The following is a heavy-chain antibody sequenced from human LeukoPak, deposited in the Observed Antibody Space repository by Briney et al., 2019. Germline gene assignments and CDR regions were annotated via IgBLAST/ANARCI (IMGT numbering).Heavy chain of an antibody. CDR1: GDSVSSNSAT. CDR2: TYYRSQWFR. J-gene: IGHJ4*02. Sequence: SQTLSLTCALSGDSVSSNSATWNWLRQSTSRGLEWLGRTYYRSQWFRDYAESVKSRITIDPDTSKNQFSLQLSSVTPEDTAVYYCARDLYCSTYSCSFANWGQGTLVTVSS. V-gene: IGHV6-1*01. D-gene: IGHD6-6*01. CDR3: ARDLYCSTYSCSFAN.